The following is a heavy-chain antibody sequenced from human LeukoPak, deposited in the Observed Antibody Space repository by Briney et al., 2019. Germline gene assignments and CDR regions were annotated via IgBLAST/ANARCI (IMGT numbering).Heavy chain of an antibody. J-gene: IGHJ3*01. CDR1: GFNFDAYW. CDR2: INQDGTEK. V-gene: IGHV3-7*04. CDR3: AKDMWARDSDFGDHAAFDL. Sequence: PGGSLRISCAASGFNFDAYWMNWVRQGPGRGLEWVASINQDGTEKFYLESVKGRFTICRNNANNSMNLQMNNLRVEDTAVYYCAKDMWARDSDFGDHAAFDLWGLGTMVPVSS. D-gene: IGHD4-17*01.